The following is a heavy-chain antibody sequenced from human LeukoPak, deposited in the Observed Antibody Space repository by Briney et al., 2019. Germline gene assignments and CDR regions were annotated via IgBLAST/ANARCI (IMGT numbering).Heavy chain of an antibody. D-gene: IGHD6-19*01. J-gene: IGHJ6*02. CDR2: INHSGST. CDR3: VLYSSGRGVYGMDV. V-gene: IGHV4-34*01. Sequence: SETLSLTCAVYGGSFSGYYRSWIRQPPGKGLEWIGEINHSGSTNYNPSLKSRVTISVDTSKNQFSLKLSSVTAADTAVYYCVLYSSGRGVYGMDVWGQGTTVTVSS. CDR1: GGSFSGYY.